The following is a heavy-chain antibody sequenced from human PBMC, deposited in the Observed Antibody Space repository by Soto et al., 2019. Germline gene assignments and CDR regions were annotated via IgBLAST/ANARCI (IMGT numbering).Heavy chain of an antibody. CDR1: GYTFTEYG. V-gene: IGHV1-18*01. CDR2: ISPFYGNT. J-gene: IGHJ5*02. D-gene: IGHD3-10*01. Sequence: ASVKVSCKAVGYTFTEYGISWVRQAPGQGLEWMRWISPFYGNTNYAQKFQGRVTMTTDTSTNTAYMDLKSLRSDDTAVYFCTRNFGSGSPNWFDPWGQGTPVNVSS. CDR3: TRNFGSGSPNWFDP.